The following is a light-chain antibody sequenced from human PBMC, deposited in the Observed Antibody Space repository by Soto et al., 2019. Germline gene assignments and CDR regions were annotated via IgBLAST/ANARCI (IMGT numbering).Light chain of an antibody. CDR1: RSNIGSNT. J-gene: IGLJ2*01. V-gene: IGLV1-44*01. CDR3: SSYTTRSTLV. CDR2: SVN. Sequence: QSVLTQPPSASGTPGQRVTISCSGSRSNIGSNTVNWYHQLPGTAPKLLIYSVNQRPSGVPDRFSGSKSGTSASLAISGLQAADEAFYYCSSYTTRSTLVFGGGTKLTVL.